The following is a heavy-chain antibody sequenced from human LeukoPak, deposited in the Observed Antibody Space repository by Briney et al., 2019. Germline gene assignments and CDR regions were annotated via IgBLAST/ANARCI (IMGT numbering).Heavy chain of an antibody. CDR2: IDWDGDK. CDR1: GFSLSTSGMC. CDR3: ARGNYYDSSGYLAYLDY. V-gene: IGHV2-70*11. Sequence: SGPTLVNPTQTLTLTCTFSGFSLSTSGMCVSWIRQPPGKALEWLARIDWDGDKYYSTSLKTRLTISKDTSKNQVVLTMTNMDPVDTATYYCARGNYYDSSGYLAYLDYWGQGTLVTVSS. J-gene: IGHJ4*02. D-gene: IGHD3-22*01.